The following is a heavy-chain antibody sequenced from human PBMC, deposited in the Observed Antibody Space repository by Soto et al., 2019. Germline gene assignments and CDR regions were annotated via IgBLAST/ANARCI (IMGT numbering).Heavy chain of an antibody. J-gene: IGHJ5*02. CDR3: ARETIAVAAPWFDP. CDR1: GGSISSCY. V-gene: IGHV4-59*12. D-gene: IGHD6-19*01. Sequence: SETLSLTCTVCGGSISSCYWSSIRQPPGKGLEWSGYIYYSGSTNYNPSLKSRVTISVDTSKNQFSLKLSSVTAADTAVYYCARETIAVAAPWFDPWGQGTLVTVSS. CDR2: IYYSGST.